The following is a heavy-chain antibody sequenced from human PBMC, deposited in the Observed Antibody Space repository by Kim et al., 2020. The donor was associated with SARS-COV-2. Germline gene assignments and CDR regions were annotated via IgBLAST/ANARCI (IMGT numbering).Heavy chain of an antibody. J-gene: IGHJ4*02. CDR1: GFTFSTYS. D-gene: IGHD3-16*01. Sequence: GGSLRLSCAASGFTFSTYSMNWVRQAPGKGLEWVAYISSSSKSIYYADSVKGRFTMSRDNAKSLLYLQLNSLRDDDTAVYYCASDFLGGDTYRPNYWGQGTLVTVSS. CDR3: ASDFLGGDTYRPNY. CDR2: ISSSSKSI. V-gene: IGHV3-48*02.